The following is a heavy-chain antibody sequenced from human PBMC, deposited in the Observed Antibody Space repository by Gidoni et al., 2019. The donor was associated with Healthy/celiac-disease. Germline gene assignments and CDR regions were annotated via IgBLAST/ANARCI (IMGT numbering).Heavy chain of an antibody. V-gene: IGHV3-48*03. J-gene: IGHJ4*02. CDR3: ARVSAYGELGPDY. D-gene: IGHD4-17*01. CDR2: ISSSGSTI. Sequence: EGQLVGSGGGLVQPGGCVRLSGEAWGGPVSSYEMNWVRQAPGKGLEWVSYISSSGSTIYYADSVKGRFTISRDNAKNSLYLQMNSLRAEDTAVYYCARVSAYGELGPDYWGQGTLVTVSS. CDR1: GGPVSSYE.